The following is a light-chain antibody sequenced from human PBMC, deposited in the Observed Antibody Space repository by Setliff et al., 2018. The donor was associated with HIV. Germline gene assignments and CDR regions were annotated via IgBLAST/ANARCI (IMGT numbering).Light chain of an antibody. J-gene: IGLJ3*02. V-gene: IGLV2-11*01. Sequence: QPVLTQPRSVSGSPGQSVTISCSGTSSDVGGYNYVSWYQQHPGKAPKLTIYDVSERPSGVPDRFSGSKSGNTASLTISGLQAEDEADYYCSSYAGSYTLFGGGTKVTV. CDR2: DVS. CDR3: SSYAGSYTL. CDR1: SSDVGGYNY.